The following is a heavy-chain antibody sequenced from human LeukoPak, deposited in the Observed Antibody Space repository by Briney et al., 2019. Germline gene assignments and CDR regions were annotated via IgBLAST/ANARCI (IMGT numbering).Heavy chain of an antibody. CDR1: GFTFSNSS. J-gene: IGHJ4*02. CDR2: IRYDGSDK. V-gene: IGHV3-30*02. Sequence: PGGSLRLSCAASGFTFSNSSMNWVRQAPGKGLEWVAYIRYDGSDKYYADSVKGRFTISRDISKNTVYLQMKSLRAEDTAVYYCAKSEQWLVHYYFDYWGQGTLVTVSS. CDR3: AKSEQWLVHYYFDY. D-gene: IGHD6-19*01.